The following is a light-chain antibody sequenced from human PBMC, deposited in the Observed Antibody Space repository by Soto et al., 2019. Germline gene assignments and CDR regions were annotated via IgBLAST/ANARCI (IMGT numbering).Light chain of an antibody. V-gene: IGLV1-40*01. Sequence: QSVLTQPPSVSGATGQRVTISCTGSSSNIGAGYDVHWYQQLPGTAPKLLIYGNSNRPSGVPDRFSGSKSGTSASLAITGLQAEDEADYYCQSYDSSLSGSVVFGGGTKLTV. J-gene: IGLJ2*01. CDR1: SSNIGAGYD. CDR2: GNS. CDR3: QSYDSSLSGSVV.